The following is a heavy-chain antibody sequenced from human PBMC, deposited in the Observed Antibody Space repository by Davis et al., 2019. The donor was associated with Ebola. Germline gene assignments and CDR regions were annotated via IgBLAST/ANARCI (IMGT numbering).Heavy chain of an antibody. CDR3: ARDLRDCNGGVCYSGWYFHL. CDR2: IYYSGCT. V-gene: IGHV4-39*07. J-gene: IGHJ2*01. D-gene: IGHD2-15*01. CDR1: GGSISSSSYY. Sequence: MPSETLSLTCTVSGGSISSSSYYWGWIRQPPGKGLAWIGSIYYSGCTYYNPSLTSRVSISVDPSKNQFSLKLTSVTAADTAVYYCARDLRDCNGGVCYSGWYFHLWGRGTLVTVSS.